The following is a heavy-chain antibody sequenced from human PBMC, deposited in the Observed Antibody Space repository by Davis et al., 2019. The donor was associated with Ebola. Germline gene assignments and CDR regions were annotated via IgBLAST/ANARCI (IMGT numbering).Heavy chain of an antibody. CDR1: GGSFSGYY. V-gene: IGHV4-34*01. CDR2: ITHSGST. D-gene: IGHD2-2*02. J-gene: IGHJ5*02. Sequence: SETLSLTCAIYGGSFSGYYWSWIRQPPGKGLAWIGEITHSGSTNYNPSLKSRVTISVDKSKNQFSLKLSSVTAADTAVYYCARDHPNEDIVVVPAAIRNWFDPWGQGTLVTVSS. CDR3: ARDHPNEDIVVVPAAIRNWFDP.